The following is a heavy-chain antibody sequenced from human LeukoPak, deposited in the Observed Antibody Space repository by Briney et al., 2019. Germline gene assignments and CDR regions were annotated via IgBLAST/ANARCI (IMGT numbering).Heavy chain of an antibody. CDR2: ISDDGNNK. D-gene: IGHD2-15*01. J-gene: IGHJ4*02. V-gene: IGHV3-30*03. CDR3: AGGLLGCSGGSRYPTDY. Sequence: GGSLRLSCAASGFTFSAYGMHWVRQAPGKGLEWVAVISDDGNNKYYVDSVKGRFTISRDNPRNTLYLQMDSLRAEDTAVYYCAGGLLGCSGGSRYPTDYWGQGTLVTVSS. CDR1: GFTFSAYG.